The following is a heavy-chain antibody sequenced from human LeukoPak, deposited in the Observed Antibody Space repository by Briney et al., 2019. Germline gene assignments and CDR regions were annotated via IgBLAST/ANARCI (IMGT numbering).Heavy chain of an antibody. CDR2: MNPNSGNT. CDR3: ARKRKPKGGPYSSGWYYDY. Sequence: ASVKVSCKASGYTFTSYDINWVRQATGQGLEWMGWMNPNSGNTGYAQKFQGRVTMTRNTSISTAYMELSSLRSEDTAVYYCARKRKPKGGPYSSGWYYDYWGQGTLVTVSS. J-gene: IGHJ4*02. D-gene: IGHD6-19*01. CDR1: GYTFTSYD. V-gene: IGHV1-8*01.